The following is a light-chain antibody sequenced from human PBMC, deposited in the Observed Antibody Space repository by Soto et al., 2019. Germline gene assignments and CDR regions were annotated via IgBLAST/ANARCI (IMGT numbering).Light chain of an antibody. CDR2: GAS. CDR1: QSVSSY. Sequence: EIVLTPIPANPSLSPCERGTPPFRASQSVSSYLAWYQQKPGQAPRLLIYGASSRATGIPDRFSGSGSGTDFTLTISRLEPEDFAVYYCHQYGNAPFTFGPGTKVDIK. J-gene: IGKJ3*01. CDR3: HQYGNAPFT. V-gene: IGKV3-20*01.